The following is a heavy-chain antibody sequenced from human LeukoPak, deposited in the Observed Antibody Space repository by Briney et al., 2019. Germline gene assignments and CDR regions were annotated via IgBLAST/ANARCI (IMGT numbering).Heavy chain of an antibody. V-gene: IGHV1-69*13. Sequence: SVNVSCKASGGTFSSYAISWVRQAPGQGLEWMGGIIPIFGTANYAQKFQGRVTITADESTSTAYMELSSLRSEDTAVYYCAKITVGRSDTNDYWGQGTLVTVSS. CDR2: IIPIFGTA. D-gene: IGHD3-16*01. CDR3: AKITVGRSDTNDY. J-gene: IGHJ4*02. CDR1: GGTFSSYA.